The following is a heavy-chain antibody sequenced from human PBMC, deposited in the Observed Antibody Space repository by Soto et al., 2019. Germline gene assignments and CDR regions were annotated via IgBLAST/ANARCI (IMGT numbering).Heavy chain of an antibody. V-gene: IGHV1-3*01. Sequence: VASVKVSCKASGYTFTSYAMHWVRQAPGQRLEWMGWINAGNGNTKYSQKFQGRVTITRDTSASTAYMELSSLRSEGTAVHYCARDFFLYSGYDYAGYFDYWGQGTLVTVSS. CDR2: INAGNGNT. J-gene: IGHJ4*02. CDR3: ARDFFLYSGYDYAGYFDY. CDR1: GYTFTSYA. D-gene: IGHD5-12*01.